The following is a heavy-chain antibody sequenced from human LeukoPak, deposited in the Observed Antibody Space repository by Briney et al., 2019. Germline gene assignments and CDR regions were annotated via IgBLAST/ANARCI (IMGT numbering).Heavy chain of an antibody. CDR3: ASIRGEYSSSAAFDY. CDR1: GGSISSYY. CDR2: IYYSGST. D-gene: IGHD6-6*01. J-gene: IGHJ4*02. V-gene: IGHV4-59*01. Sequence: PSETLSLTCTVSGGSISSYYWSWIRQPPGKGLEWIGYIYYSGSTNYNPSLKSRVTISVDTSKNLFSLKLSSVTAADTAVYYCASIRGEYSSSAAFDYWGQGTLVTVSS.